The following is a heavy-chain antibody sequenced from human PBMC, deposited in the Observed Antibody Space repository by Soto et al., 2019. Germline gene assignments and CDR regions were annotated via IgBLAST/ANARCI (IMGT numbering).Heavy chain of an antibody. J-gene: IGHJ5*02. CDR3: ARGLFRAHYYANWFDP. D-gene: IGHD3-3*01. Sequence: LVQSGAEVKKPGASVKVSCKASGYTFNTYDINWVRQASGQGLEWMGWMNPKSGNTGYPQKFQGRVTMTRNTSINTAYMELRSLRSEDTAIYFCARGLFRAHYYANWFDPWGQGTLVTVSS. V-gene: IGHV1-8*01. CDR2: MNPKSGNT. CDR1: GYTFNTYD.